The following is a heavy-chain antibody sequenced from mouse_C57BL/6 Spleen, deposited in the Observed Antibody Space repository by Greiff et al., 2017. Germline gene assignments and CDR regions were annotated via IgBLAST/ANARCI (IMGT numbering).Heavy chain of an antibody. J-gene: IGHJ2*01. CDR1: GYTFTGYT. CDR3: ARGGYSNYPDY. Sequence: QVQLQQSGAELARPGASVKMSCKASGYTFTGYTMHWVKQRPGQGLEWIGYINPSSGYTKYNQKFKDKATLTADKSSSTAYMQLSSLTSEDSAVYYCARGGYSNYPDYWGQGTTLTVSS. V-gene: IGHV1-4*01. CDR2: INPSSGYT. D-gene: IGHD2-12*01.